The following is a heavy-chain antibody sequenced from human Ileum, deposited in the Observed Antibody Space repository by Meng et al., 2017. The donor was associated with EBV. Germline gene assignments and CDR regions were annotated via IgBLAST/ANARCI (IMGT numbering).Heavy chain of an antibody. V-gene: IGHV3-30*18. CDR2: ISYQGSDK. CDR1: GLPFGNFA. CDR3: AKERRGFYAES. J-gene: IGHJ5*02. D-gene: IGHD3-10*01. Sequence: VASGGCVVPLGKSLRPSCASSGLPFGNFAMHWVRQAPGQGLECVALISYQGSDKLYADSVKGRFTISRDNSRNMLYLDMNSLRNEDTAVYYCAKERRGFYAESWGQGTLVTVSS.